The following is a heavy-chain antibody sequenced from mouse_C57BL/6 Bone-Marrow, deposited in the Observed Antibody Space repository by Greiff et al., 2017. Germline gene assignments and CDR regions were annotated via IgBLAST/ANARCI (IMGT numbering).Heavy chain of an antibody. V-gene: IGHV5-17*01. D-gene: IGHD1-1*01. CDR3: ARPDYYYGSSWYFDV. CDR2: ISSGSSTI. CDR1: GFTFSDYG. Sequence: EVKVVESGGGLVKPGGSLKLSCAASGFTFSDYGMHWVRQAPEKGLEWVAYISSGSSTINYADTVKGRFTISRDNAKNTLFLQMTSLRSEDTAMYYCARPDYYYGSSWYFDVWGTGTTVTVSS. J-gene: IGHJ1*03.